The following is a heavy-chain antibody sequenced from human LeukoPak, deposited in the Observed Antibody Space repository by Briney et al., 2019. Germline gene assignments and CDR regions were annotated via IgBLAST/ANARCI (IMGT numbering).Heavy chain of an antibody. J-gene: IGHJ4*02. CDR1: GFTFSNYA. V-gene: IGHV3-30-3*01. CDR2: ISYDGSNK. Sequence: GGSLRLSCAASGFTFSNYAMHWVRQAPGKGLEWVAVISYDGSNKYYADSVKGRFTISRDNSKNTLYLQMNSLRPDDTAVYYSACGYSHGVDYWGQGTLVTVSS. D-gene: IGHD5-18*01. CDR3: ACGYSHGVDY.